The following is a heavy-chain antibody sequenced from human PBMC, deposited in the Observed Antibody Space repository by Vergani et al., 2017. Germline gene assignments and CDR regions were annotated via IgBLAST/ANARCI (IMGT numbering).Heavy chain of an antibody. J-gene: IGHJ5*02. D-gene: IGHD7-27*01. Sequence: QVQLVESGGGVVQPGRSLRLSCAASGFSFSSSGMHWVRQAPGKGLEWVAVISNDGRNKHYADSVKGRFTISRDNSKNTLYFQMNSLRAEDTAVYYCARGATANWGWFDPWGQGTLVTVSS. CDR1: GFSFSSSG. CDR3: ARGATANWGWFDP. V-gene: IGHV3-30*03. CDR2: ISNDGRNK.